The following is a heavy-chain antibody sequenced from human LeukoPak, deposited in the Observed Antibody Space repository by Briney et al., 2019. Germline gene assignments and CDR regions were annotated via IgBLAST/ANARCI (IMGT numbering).Heavy chain of an antibody. CDR1: GCSFTSYW. CDR3: ARFRWGSGTNPQTAYFDY. J-gene: IGHJ4*02. CDR2: IYPGDSDT. Sequence: GESLKISCKGSGCSFTSYWIGWVRQMPGKGLEWMGIIYPGDSDTRYSPSFQGQVTISADKSIGTAYLQWSSLKASDTAMYYCARFRWGSGTNPQTAYFDYWGQGTLVTVSS. D-gene: IGHD3-10*01. V-gene: IGHV5-51*01.